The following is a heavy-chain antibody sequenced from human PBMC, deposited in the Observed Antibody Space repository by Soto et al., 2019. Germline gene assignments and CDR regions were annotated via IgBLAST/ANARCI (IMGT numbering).Heavy chain of an antibody. CDR2: ISYDGSNK. CDR3: AREYVVVVPAAGPFDY. V-gene: IGHV3-30-3*01. D-gene: IGHD2-2*01. CDR1: GFTFSSYA. J-gene: IGHJ4*02. Sequence: PGGSLRLSCAASGFTFSSYAMHWVRKAPGKGLEWVAVISYDGSNKYYADSVKGRFTISRDNSKNTLYLQMNSLRAEDTAVYYCAREYVVVVPAAGPFDYWGQGTLVTVSS.